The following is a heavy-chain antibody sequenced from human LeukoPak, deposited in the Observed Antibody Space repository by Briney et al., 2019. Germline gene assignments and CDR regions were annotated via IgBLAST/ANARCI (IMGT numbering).Heavy chain of an antibody. D-gene: IGHD3-10*01. J-gene: IGHJ5*02. Sequence: GGSLRLSCAASGFTFDDYAMHWVRQAPGKGLGWVSLISGDGGSTYYADSVKGRFTISRDNSKNSLYLQMNSLRTEDTALYYCAKEVTTMVRGVMGSGIDPWGQGTLVTVSS. CDR1: GFTFDDYA. CDR2: ISGDGGST. V-gene: IGHV3-43*02. CDR3: AKEVTTMVRGVMGSGIDP.